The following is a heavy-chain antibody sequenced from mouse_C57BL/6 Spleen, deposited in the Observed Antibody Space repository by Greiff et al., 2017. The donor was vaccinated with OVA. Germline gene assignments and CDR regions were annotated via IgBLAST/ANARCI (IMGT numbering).Heavy chain of an antibody. CDR2: INPYNGDT. J-gene: IGHJ4*01. CDR3: ARVYDGYAMDY. Sequence: EVKLMESGPELVKPGDSVKISCKASGYSFTGYFMNWVMQSHGKSLEWIGRINPYNGDTFYNQKFKGKATLTVDKSSSTAHMELRSLTSEDSAVYYCARVYDGYAMDYWGQGTSVTVSS. CDR1: GYSFTGYF. D-gene: IGHD2-3*01. V-gene: IGHV1-20*01.